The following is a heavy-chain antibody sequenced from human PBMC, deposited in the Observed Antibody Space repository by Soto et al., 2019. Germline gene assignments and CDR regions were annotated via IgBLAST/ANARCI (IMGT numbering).Heavy chain of an antibody. CDR2: IIPIFGTA. J-gene: IGHJ4*02. Sequence: QVQLVQSGAEVEKPGSSVKVSCKASGGTFSSYAISWVRQAPGQGLEWMGGIIPIFGTANYAQKFQGRVTITADESTSTAYMELSSLRSEDTAVYYCARVPLKTHRYNWYPMGYFDYWGQGTLVTVSS. D-gene: IGHD1-20*01. V-gene: IGHV1-69*01. CDR3: ARVPLKTHRYNWYPMGYFDY. CDR1: GGTFSSYA.